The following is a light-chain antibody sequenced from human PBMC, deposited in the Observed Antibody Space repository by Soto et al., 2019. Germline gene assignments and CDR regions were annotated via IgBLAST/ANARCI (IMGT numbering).Light chain of an antibody. CDR1: QGISSF. Sequence: IQLTQSPSSLSASVGDRVTITCRASQGISSFLAWFQQKPGKAPKLLIYAASTLQSGVPPRFSGSGSGTDLTLTISSLQPEDFATYYCQQLNSYPLTFGGGTKVDI. V-gene: IGKV1-9*01. CDR2: AAS. CDR3: QQLNSYPLT. J-gene: IGKJ4*01.